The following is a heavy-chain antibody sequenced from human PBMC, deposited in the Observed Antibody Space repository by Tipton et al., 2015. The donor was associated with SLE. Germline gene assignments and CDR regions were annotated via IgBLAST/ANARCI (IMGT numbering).Heavy chain of an antibody. CDR3: ARDPPGSIVGAFGY. CDR2: INPNSGGT. J-gene: IGHJ4*02. Sequence: QLVQSGAEVKKPGASVKVSCKASGYTFTGYYMHWVRQAPGQGLEWMGRINPNSGGTNYAQKFQGRVTMTRDTSISTAYMELRSLRSDDTAVYYCARDPPGSIVGAFGYWGQGTLVTVSS. CDR1: GYTFTGYY. D-gene: IGHD1-26*01. V-gene: IGHV1-2*06.